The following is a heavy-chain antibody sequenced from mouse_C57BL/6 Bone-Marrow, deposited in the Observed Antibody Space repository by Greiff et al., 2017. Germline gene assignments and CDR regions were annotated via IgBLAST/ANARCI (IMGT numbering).Heavy chain of an antibody. CDR2: IHPNSGST. J-gene: IGHJ3*01. Sequence: QVQLQQPGAELVKPGASVKLSCKASGYTFTSYWKHWVKQRPGQGLEWIGMIHPNSGSTNYNEKFKSKATLTVDKSSRTAFIELSSLTSVDAAVDYCELFAYWGQGTLVTVSA. CDR1: GYTFTSYW. CDR3: ELFAY. V-gene: IGHV1-64*01.